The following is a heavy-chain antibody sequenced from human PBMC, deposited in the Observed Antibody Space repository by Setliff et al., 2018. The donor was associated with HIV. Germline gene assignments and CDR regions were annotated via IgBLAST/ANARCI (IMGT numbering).Heavy chain of an antibody. V-gene: IGHV4-31*03. J-gene: IGHJ4*02. CDR3: VRDDRSGYSLDH. CDR1: GDSINSGNYY. D-gene: IGHD3-3*01. CDR2: IYYSGST. Sequence: SETLSLTCTVSGDSINSGNYYWSWIRQHPGKGLEWIGYIYYSGSTYYNPSLKSRVTISVDMSKNQFSLKLNSVTAADTATYYCVRDDRSGYSLDHWGQGTLVTVSS.